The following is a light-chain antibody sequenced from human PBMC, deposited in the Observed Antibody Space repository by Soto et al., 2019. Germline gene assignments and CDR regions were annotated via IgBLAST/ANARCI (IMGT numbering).Light chain of an antibody. Sequence: DIQMTQSPSSVSASVRDRVTISYRAIEDINSRLAWYQQKPGNAPKLLIYAAFILQSGVPSRFSGYGSGTDFTLSISSLQPEDFATYYCQQADSFPITFGQGTRLEI. CDR3: QQADSFPIT. CDR1: EDINSR. V-gene: IGKV1-12*01. J-gene: IGKJ5*01. CDR2: AAF.